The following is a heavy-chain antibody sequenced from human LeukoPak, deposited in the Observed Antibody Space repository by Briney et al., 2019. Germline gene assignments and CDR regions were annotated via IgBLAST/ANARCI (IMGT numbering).Heavy chain of an antibody. CDR1: GFTLSKHP. CDR2: LSDTGDSR. J-gene: IGHJ4*02. V-gene: IGHV3-23*01. Sequence: GGSLRLSCAASGFTLSKHPMYWVRQAPGKGLEWVSSLSDTGDSRHYADSVKGRFTISRDNSKNTLYLQMNSLRAEDTAVYYCARGYDFWSGYYDYWGQGTLVTVSS. D-gene: IGHD3-3*01. CDR3: ARGYDFWSGYYDY.